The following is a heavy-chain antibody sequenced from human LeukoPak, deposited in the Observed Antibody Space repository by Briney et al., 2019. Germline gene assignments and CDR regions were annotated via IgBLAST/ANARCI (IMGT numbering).Heavy chain of an antibody. Sequence: PGGSLRLSCAASGFTFSSYWMSWVRQAPGKGLEWVANIKQDGSEKYYVDSVKGRFTISRDNAKNSLYLQMNSLRVENTAVYYCASGPYVQWLAPFDYWGQGTLVTVSS. CDR1: GFTFSSYW. D-gene: IGHD6-19*01. V-gene: IGHV3-7*01. CDR2: IKQDGSEK. J-gene: IGHJ4*02. CDR3: ASGPYVQWLAPFDY.